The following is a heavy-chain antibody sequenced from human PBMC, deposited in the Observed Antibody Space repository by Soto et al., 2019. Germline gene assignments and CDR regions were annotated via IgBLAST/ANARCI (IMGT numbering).Heavy chain of an antibody. CDR3: ARGPYCSGGSCYSGWWFDP. CDR1: GYTFTSYA. CDR2: INAGNGNT. Sequence: QVQLVQSGAEVKKPGASVKVSCKASGYTFTSYAMHWVRQAPGQRLEWMGWINAGNGNTKYSQKFQGRVTITRDTSASTAYMELSSLRSEDTAVYYCARGPYCSGGSCYSGWWFDPWGQGTLVTVSS. J-gene: IGHJ5*02. V-gene: IGHV1-3*01. D-gene: IGHD2-15*01.